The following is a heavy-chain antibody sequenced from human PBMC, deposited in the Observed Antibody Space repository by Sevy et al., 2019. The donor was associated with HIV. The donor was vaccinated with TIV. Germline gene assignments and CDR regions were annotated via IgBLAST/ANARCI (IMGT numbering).Heavy chain of an antibody. Sequence: GGSLRLSCAASGFTFSSYEMNWVRQAPGKGLEWVSYISSSGSLIYYADSAKGRFTISRDNAKNSLYLQMNSLRAEDTAVYYCAGGVVIGTTFDYWGQGTLVTVSS. V-gene: IGHV3-48*03. CDR2: ISSSGSLI. D-gene: IGHD3-22*01. CDR3: AGGVVIGTTFDY. J-gene: IGHJ4*02. CDR1: GFTFSSYE.